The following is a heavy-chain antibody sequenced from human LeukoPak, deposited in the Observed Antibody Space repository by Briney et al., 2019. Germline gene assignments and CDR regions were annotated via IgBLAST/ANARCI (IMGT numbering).Heavy chain of an antibody. J-gene: IGHJ5*02. D-gene: IGHD5-18*01. CDR1: GGSISSSSYY. CDR3: ARAGNVDTARYWFDP. Sequence: PSETLSLTCTVSGGSISSSSYYWGWIRQPPGKGLEWIGSIYYSGSTYYNPSLKSRVTISVDTSKNQFSLKLSSVTAADTAVYYCARAGNVDTARYWFDPWGQGTLVIVSS. V-gene: IGHV4-39*01. CDR2: IYYSGST.